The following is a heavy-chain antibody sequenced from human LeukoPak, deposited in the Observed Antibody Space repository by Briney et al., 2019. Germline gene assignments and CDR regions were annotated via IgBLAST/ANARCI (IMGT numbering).Heavy chain of an antibody. CDR3: TRYIADSSGSPSPSAFNI. Sequence: GGSLRLSCAASGFTSSVDWMRRGRETPGKGLNWVANITKDRCEKYYVDSVTCRYTISRNNAKNSLYLQMNSLRVEDTAVYYCTRYIADSSGSPSPSAFNIWGQGTMVTVSS. D-gene: IGHD3-22*01. V-gene: IGHV3-7*02. J-gene: IGHJ3*02. CDR1: GFTSSVDW. CDR2: ITKDRCEK.